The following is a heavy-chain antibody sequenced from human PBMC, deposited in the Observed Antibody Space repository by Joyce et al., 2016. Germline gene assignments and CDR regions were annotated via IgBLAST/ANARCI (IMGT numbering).Heavy chain of an antibody. D-gene: IGHD1-26*01. J-gene: IGHJ4*02. Sequence: QVQLQESGPGVARPSETLSLTCVVSGYSISSGYYWGWIRQPPGKGLEWIGITYHSGTTFYNPSLKSRVTILVDTSKNQFSLELTSVTAADTAVYYCARVCRVGGSYFLGQGTLVTVSS. CDR2: TYHSGTT. V-gene: IGHV4-38-2*01. CDR1: GYSISSGYY. CDR3: ARVCRVGGSYF.